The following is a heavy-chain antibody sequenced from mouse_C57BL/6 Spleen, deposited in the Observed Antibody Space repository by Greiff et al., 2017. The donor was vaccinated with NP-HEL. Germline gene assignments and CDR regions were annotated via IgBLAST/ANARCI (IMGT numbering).Heavy chain of an antibody. CDR3: ARQDYAY. D-gene: IGHD2-4*01. V-gene: IGHV5-12*01. CDR2: ISNGGGST. Sequence: EVMLVESGGGLVQPGGSLKLSCAASGFTFSDYYMYWVRQTPEKRLEWVAYISNGGGSTYYPDTVKGRFTISRDNAKNTLYLQMSRLKSEDTAMYYCARQDYAYWGQGTLVTVSA. CDR1: GFTFSDYY. J-gene: IGHJ3*01.